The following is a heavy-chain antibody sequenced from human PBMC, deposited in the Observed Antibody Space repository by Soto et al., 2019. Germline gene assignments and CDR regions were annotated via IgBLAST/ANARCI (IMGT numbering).Heavy chain of an antibody. CDR3: ASFTVTGNWFDP. CDR2: IYSVGNT. D-gene: IGHD4-4*01. J-gene: IGHJ5*02. CDR1: GFTVSNSY. V-gene: IGHV3-53*02. Sequence: EVQLVETGGGLIQPGGSLRLSCVASGFTVSNSYMSWVRQAPGKGLEWVSIIYSVGNTYYADSVKGRFTISRDNSKNTQILQMNSLSAEDTAVYYCASFTVTGNWFDPWGQGTLVTVSS.